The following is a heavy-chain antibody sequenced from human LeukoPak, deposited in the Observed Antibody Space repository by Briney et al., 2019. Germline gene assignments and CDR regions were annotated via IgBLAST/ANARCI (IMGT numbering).Heavy chain of an antibody. CDR3: ARETPLWFGELLVDY. J-gene: IGHJ4*02. CDR2: ITSSGSSI. Sequence: GGSLRLSCAASGFSFSDYYMNWIRQAPGKGLEWVSYITSSGSSIYYADSVKGRFTISRDNAKNSLYLQMNSLRAEDTAVYYCARETPLWFGELLVDYWGQGTLVTVSS. D-gene: IGHD3-10*01. CDR1: GFSFSDYY. V-gene: IGHV3-11*04.